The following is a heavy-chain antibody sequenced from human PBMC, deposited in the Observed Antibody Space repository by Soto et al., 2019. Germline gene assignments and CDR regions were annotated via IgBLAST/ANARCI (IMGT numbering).Heavy chain of an antibody. Sequence: QVQLVQSGAEVKKPGSSVKVSCKASGGTFSSYTISWVRQAPGQGLEWMGRIIPILGIANYAQKFQGRVTSTADKSTSTAYMELSSLRSEDTAVYYCARDRGYCSGGSCYSPVYYYYGMDVWGQGTTVTVSS. J-gene: IGHJ6*02. V-gene: IGHV1-69*08. D-gene: IGHD2-15*01. CDR1: GGTFSSYT. CDR3: ARDRGYCSGGSCYSPVYYYYGMDV. CDR2: IIPILGIA.